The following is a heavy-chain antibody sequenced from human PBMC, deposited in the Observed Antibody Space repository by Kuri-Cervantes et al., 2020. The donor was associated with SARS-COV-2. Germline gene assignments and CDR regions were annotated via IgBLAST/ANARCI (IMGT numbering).Heavy chain of an antibody. CDR3: VRGLRGTIFGVVIDYYYGMDV. CDR1: GGSVSSGSYY. CDR2: VYYTGST. V-gene: IGHV4-61*01. Sequence: SETLSLTCTVSGGSVSSGSYYWSWIRQPPGKGLEWIGYVYYTGSTNYNPSLKSRVTISVDTSKNQFSLKLRSVTAADAAVCYCVRGLRGTIFGVVIDYYYGMDVWGQGTTVTVSS. D-gene: IGHD3-3*01. J-gene: IGHJ6*02.